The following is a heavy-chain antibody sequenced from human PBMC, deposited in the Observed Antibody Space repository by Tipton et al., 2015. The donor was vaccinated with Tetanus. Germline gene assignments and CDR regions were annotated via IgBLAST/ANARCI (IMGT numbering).Heavy chain of an antibody. J-gene: IGHJ4*02. Sequence: TLSLTCDVSGASISSAAWTWIRQPSGKGLEWIGHIFHSGSPNYNPSLKSRVSMSVDKSRKEVTLKLQSVTAADTAVYYCARANNEFPKKGPFDSWGQGSLVIVSS. D-gene: IGHD1-1*01. CDR3: ARANNEFPKKGPFDS. V-gene: IGHV4-30-2*01. CDR2: IFHSGSP. CDR1: GASISSAA.